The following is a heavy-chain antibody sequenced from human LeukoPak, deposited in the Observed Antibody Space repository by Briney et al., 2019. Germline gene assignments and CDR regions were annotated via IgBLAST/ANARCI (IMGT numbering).Heavy chain of an antibody. CDR1: GDSASINSAA. J-gene: IGHJ4*02. Sequence: SQTLSLTCAISGDSASINSAAWNWIRQSPSRGLEWLGRTYQRSKWYNDYAVSVKSRITINPDISKNKFSLQLNSVTPEDTAVYYCARSPSPYSSGWYFDYWGQGTLVTVSS. CDR2: TYQRSKWYN. V-gene: IGHV6-1*01. CDR3: ARSPSPYSSGWYFDY. D-gene: IGHD6-19*01.